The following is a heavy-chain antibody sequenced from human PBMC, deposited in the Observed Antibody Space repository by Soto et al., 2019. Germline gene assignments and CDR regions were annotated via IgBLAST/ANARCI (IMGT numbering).Heavy chain of an antibody. CDR1: GFTFSGSA. J-gene: IGHJ4*02. D-gene: IGHD2-15*01. CDR3: TRQNWGVVAAN. CDR2: IRSKANSYAT. Sequence: GGFLRLSCAASGFTFSGSAMHWVRQASGKGLEWVGRIRSKANSYATAYAASVKGRFTISRDDSKNTAYLQMNSLKTEDTAVYYCTRQNWGVVAANWGQGTLVTVSS. V-gene: IGHV3-73*01.